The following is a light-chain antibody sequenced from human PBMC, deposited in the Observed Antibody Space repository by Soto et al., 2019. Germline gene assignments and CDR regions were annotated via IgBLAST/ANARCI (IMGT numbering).Light chain of an antibody. CDR2: EAT. J-gene: IGLJ1*01. V-gene: IGLV2-23*01. CDR3: CSLAGGTTYV. Sequence: QSVLTQPASVSGSPGQSITISCTGTSSDVGSYNLVSWYQQHPGKAPKLMIYEATKRPSGVSNRFSGSKSGNTASLTISGLQPEDEADYYCCSLAGGTTYVFGTGTKLTVL. CDR1: SSDVGSYNL.